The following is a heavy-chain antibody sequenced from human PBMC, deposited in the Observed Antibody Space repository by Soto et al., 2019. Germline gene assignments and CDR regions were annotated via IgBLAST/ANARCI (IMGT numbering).Heavy chain of an antibody. Sequence: PGGSLRLSCAASGFTFSNYWMTWVRQAPGKGLEWVANIRQDGSEGSYVDSVKGRFTISRDNAKVSLFLKMNSLRAEDTAVYYCARERGSKSMDVWGQGTTVTVSS. J-gene: IGHJ6*02. CDR2: IRQDGSEG. V-gene: IGHV3-7*03. CDR1: GFTFSNYW. D-gene: IGHD2-15*01. CDR3: ARERGSKSMDV.